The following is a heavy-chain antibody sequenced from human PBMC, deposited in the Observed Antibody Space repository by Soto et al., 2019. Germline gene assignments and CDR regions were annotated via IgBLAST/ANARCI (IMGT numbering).Heavy chain of an antibody. CDR3: AREGGCSYGFDY. J-gene: IGHJ4*02. V-gene: IGHV1-8*01. CDR2: MNPNSGNT. CDR1: GYTFTSYD. D-gene: IGHD5-18*01. Sequence: ASVKVSCKASGYTFTSYDINWVRQATGQGLEWMGWMNPNSGNTGYAQKFQGRVTMTRNTSISTAYMELSSLRSEDTAVYYCAREGGCSYGFDYWGQGTLVTVSS.